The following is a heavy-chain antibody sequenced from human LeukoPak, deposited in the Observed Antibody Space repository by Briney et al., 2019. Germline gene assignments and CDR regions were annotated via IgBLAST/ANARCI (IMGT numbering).Heavy chain of an antibody. Sequence: SVKVSCKASGGTFSSYAISWVRQAPGQGLEWMGRIIPILGIANYAQKFQGRVTITADKSTSTAYMELSSLRSEDTAVYYCARGRYCGGDCYWYYFDYWGQGTLVTVSS. J-gene: IGHJ4*02. D-gene: IGHD2-21*02. CDR1: GGTFSSYA. V-gene: IGHV1-69*04. CDR3: ARGRYCGGDCYWYYFDY. CDR2: IIPILGIA.